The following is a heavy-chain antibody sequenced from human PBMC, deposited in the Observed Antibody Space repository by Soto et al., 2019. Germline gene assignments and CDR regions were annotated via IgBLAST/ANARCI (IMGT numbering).Heavy chain of an antibody. CDR2: ISGSGSTI. J-gene: IGHJ5*02. D-gene: IGHD6-13*01. Sequence: GGSLRLSCAASGFTFSSYAVSWVRQAPGKGPEWISSISGSGSTIYYADSVKGRFTISRDNSKNTLYLQMSSLKASDTAFYFCARLVQAPPFYNNTWYKSFDPWGPGTLVTVSS. V-gene: IGHV3-23*01. CDR3: ARLVQAPPFYNNTWYKSFDP. CDR1: GFTFSSYA.